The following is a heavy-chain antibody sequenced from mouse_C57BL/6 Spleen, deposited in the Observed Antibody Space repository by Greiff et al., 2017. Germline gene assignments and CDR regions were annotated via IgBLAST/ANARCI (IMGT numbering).Heavy chain of an antibody. J-gene: IGHJ2*01. CDR1: GYTFTSYW. CDR3: ARRPPDYYGSSAYYFDY. D-gene: IGHD1-1*01. CDR2: IDPNSGGT. Sequence: QVQLQQPGAELVKPGASVKLSCKASGYTFTSYWMHWVKQRPGRGLEWIGRIDPNSGGTKYNEKFKSKATLSVDKPSSTAYMQLSSLTSEDSAVYYCARRPPDYYGSSAYYFDYWGQGTTLTVSS. V-gene: IGHV1-72*01.